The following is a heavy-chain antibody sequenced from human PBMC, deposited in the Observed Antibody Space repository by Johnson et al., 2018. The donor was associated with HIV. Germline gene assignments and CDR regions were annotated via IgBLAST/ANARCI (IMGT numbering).Heavy chain of an antibody. D-gene: IGHD3-10*01. J-gene: IGHJ3*02. V-gene: IGHV3-66*01. CDR1: GITVSSNY. Sequence: VQLVESGGDLVQPGGSLRLSCAASGITVSSNYMTWVRQAPGKGLEWVSVIYSAGTTYYVDSVKGRFTISRDNSKNTLYLQMNSLRAEDTAVYYCARKVRFGPFDIWGQGTMVTVSS. CDR3: ARKVRFGPFDI. CDR2: IYSAGTT.